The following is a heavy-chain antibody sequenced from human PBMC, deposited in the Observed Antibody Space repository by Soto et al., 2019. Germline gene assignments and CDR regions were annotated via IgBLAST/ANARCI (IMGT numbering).Heavy chain of an antibody. CDR3: ARDGDPQSAFWSGPLGGGRFDP. Sequence: QVQLVQSGAEVKKPGSSVNVSCKTSGGTFGNSAVTWVRQAPGQGLEWLGGIVPMFGTANYAQKFQGRVTITADESTXPXYXDVXSLNTDDTAVYYCARDGDPQSAFWSGPLGGGRFDPWGQGTLVTVSS. CDR1: GGTFGNSA. V-gene: IGHV1-69*12. D-gene: IGHD3-3*01. CDR2: IVPMFGTA. J-gene: IGHJ5*02.